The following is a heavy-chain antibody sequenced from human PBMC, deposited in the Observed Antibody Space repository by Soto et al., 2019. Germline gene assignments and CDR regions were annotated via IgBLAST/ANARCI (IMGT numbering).Heavy chain of an antibody. CDR1: GFTFSSYA. J-gene: IGHJ4*02. CDR3: AKRGGSYRYTEGQLDY. V-gene: IGHV3-23*01. CDR2: ISGSGGST. D-gene: IGHD3-16*02. Sequence: GGSLRLSCAASGFTFSSYAMSWVRQAPGKGLEWVSAISGSGGSTYYADSVKGRFTISRDNSKNTLYLQMNSLRAEDTAVYYCAKRGGSYRYTEGQLDYWGQGTLVTVSS.